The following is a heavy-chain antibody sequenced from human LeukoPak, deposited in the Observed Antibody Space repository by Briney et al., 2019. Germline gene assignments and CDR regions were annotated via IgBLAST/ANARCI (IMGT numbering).Heavy chain of an antibody. D-gene: IGHD3-16*01. J-gene: IGHJ4*02. Sequence: GGSLRLSCAAPGFTFRDHWMNWVRQAPGKGLEWVASIKEDGSETYYVDSVRGRFTISRDNAENSVFLQMNSLRAEDTALYYCATVYLGYWGQGTLVTVSS. CDR1: GFTFRDHW. V-gene: IGHV3-7*02. CDR3: ATVYLGY. CDR2: IKEDGSET.